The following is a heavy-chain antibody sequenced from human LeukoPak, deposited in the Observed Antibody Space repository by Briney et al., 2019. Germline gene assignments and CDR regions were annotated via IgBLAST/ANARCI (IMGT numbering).Heavy chain of an antibody. D-gene: IGHD6-13*01. V-gene: IGHV4-34*01. CDR1: GGSFSGYY. CDR3: AREYSSSWYGGYYFDY. Sequence: SEPLPLTCAVYGGSFSGYYWSGIRQPPGKALEWIGEFNHSGSTNYNPSLKSRVTISIDTSKNQFSLKLSPVTAADTAVYYCAREYSSSWYGGYYFDYWGQGTLVTVSS. CDR2: FNHSGST. J-gene: IGHJ4*02.